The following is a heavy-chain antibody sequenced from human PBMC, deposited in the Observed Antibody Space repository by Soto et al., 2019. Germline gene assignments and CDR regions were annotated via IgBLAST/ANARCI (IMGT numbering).Heavy chain of an antibody. D-gene: IGHD3-22*01. CDR3: ARRRDSSGYYPDAFDI. Sequence: GESLKISCKGSGYSFTSYWIGWVRQMPGKGLARMGIIYPGDSDTSYSPSFQGQVTISADKSISTAYLQWSSLKASDTAMYYCARRRDSSGYYPDAFDIWGQGTMVTVSS. CDR1: GYSFTSYW. V-gene: IGHV5-51*01. J-gene: IGHJ3*02. CDR2: IYPGDSDT.